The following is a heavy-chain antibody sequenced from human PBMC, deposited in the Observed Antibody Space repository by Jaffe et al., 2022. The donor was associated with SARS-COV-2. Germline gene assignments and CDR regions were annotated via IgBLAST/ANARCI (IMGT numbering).Heavy chain of an antibody. D-gene: IGHD2-15*01. J-gene: IGHJ4*02. CDR3: ARLKGGNLFDC. V-gene: IGHV3-7*01. CDR1: GFTFSNYW. CDR2: IKQDGTEQ. Sequence: EVQLVDSGGGLVQPGGSLRLSCAASGFTFSNYWMSWVRQAPGKGLEWVANIKQDGTEQYYVDSVKGRFTISRDNAKNSLYLQMNSLRAEDTAVYYCARLKGGNLFDCWGQGTLVTVSS.